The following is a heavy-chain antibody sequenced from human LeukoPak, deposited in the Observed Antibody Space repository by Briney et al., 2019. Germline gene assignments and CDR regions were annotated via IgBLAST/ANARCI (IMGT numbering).Heavy chain of an antibody. CDR3: AREDTAMVWGNWFDP. V-gene: IGHV3-21*01. CDR1: GFTFSSYS. J-gene: IGHJ5*02. D-gene: IGHD5-18*01. CDR2: ISSSSSYI. Sequence: GGSLRLSCAASGFTFSSYSMNWVRQAPGKGLEWVSSISSSSSYIYYADSVKGRFTISRDNAKNSLYLQMNSLRAEDTAVYYCAREDTAMVWGNWFDPWGQGTLVTVSS.